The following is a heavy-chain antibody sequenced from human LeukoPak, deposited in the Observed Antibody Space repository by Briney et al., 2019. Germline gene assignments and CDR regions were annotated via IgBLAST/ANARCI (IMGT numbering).Heavy chain of an antibody. J-gene: IGHJ4*02. CDR3: ASAYASYDFWSGYENFDF. D-gene: IGHD3-3*01. CDR1: GIRFTTHW. V-gene: IGHV3-7*01. Sequence: PGGSLRLSCAASGIRFTTHWMNWVRQAPGKGLEWVASIRQVGGEKKYVDSVKGRFTISRDLAQNSLFLQMNSLRAEDTAVYYCASAYASYDFWSGYENFDFWGQGTLVTVSS. CDR2: IRQVGGEK.